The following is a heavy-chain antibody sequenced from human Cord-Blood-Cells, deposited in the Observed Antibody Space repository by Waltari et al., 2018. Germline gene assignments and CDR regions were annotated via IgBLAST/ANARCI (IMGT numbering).Heavy chain of an antibody. V-gene: IGHV4-34*01. Sequence: QVQLQQWGAGLLKPSETLSLTCAVYGGSFSGYYWSWIRQPPGKGREWIWEINHSGSTNSPPSLKSRVTIAVDTPKNQFSLKLSSVTAADTAVYYCARGPRADSSPSGVYYYMDVWGKGTTVTVSS. CDR3: ARGPRADSSPSGVYYYMDV. J-gene: IGHJ6*03. CDR2: INHSGST. CDR1: GGSFSGYY. D-gene: IGHD6-13*01.